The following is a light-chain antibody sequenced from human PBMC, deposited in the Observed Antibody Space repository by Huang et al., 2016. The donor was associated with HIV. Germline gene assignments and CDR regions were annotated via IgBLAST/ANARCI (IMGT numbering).Light chain of an antibody. V-gene: IGKV3-15*01. CDR3: QHYNNWPLT. J-gene: IGKJ4*01. CDR2: DTS. CDR1: LSVANK. Sequence: EIVFTQSPAVLSMSPGQRATVTCRASLSVANKLAWYQQKPGRAPRLVIYDTSTRSGGVPARFSGSGSGTNFTLTINSLQSEDLAVYFCQHYNNWPLTFGGGTRVEIK.